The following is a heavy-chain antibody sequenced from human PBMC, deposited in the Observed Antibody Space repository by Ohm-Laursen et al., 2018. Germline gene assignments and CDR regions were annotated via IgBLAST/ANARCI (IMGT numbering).Heavy chain of an antibody. Sequence: SQTLSLTCAVSGDSVSSNSAAWNWIGQSPSRGLEWLGRTYYRSKWYNDYAVSVKSRITINPDTSKNHFSLQLNSVTPEDTAVYYCARRAAANTGVGYFQHWGQGTLVTVSS. V-gene: IGHV6-1*01. CDR3: ARRAAANTGVGYFQH. J-gene: IGHJ1*01. CDR2: TYYRSKWYN. CDR1: GDSVSSNSAA. D-gene: IGHD6-13*01.